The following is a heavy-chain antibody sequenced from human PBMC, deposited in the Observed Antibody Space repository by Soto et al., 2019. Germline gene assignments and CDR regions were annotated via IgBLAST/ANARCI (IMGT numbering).Heavy chain of an antibody. Sequence: GASVKVSCKASGYTFTSYAMHWVRQAPGQRLEWMGWINAGNGNTKYSQKFQGRVTITRDTSASTAYMELSSLRSEDTAVYYCARDPRYSSSWYKDYYYYYMDVWGKGTTVTV. CDR3: ARDPRYSSSWYKDYYYYYMDV. CDR1: GYTFTSYA. V-gene: IGHV1-3*01. J-gene: IGHJ6*03. CDR2: INAGNGNT. D-gene: IGHD6-13*01.